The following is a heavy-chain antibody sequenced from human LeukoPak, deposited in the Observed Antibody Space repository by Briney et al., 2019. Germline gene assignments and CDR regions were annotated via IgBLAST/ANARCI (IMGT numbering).Heavy chain of an antibody. CDR1: GFTFSSFE. J-gene: IGHJ4*02. V-gene: IGHV3-48*03. D-gene: IGHD6-19*01. CDR2: IRSGGDAV. CDR3: ARRPSGWPSDY. Sequence: GGSLRLSCAASGFTFSSFEMHWVRQAPGKGLEWISDIRSGGDAVYYADSVKGRFTISRDNAKNSLYLQMNSLRADDTAVYYCARRPSGWPSDYWGQGTLVIVSS.